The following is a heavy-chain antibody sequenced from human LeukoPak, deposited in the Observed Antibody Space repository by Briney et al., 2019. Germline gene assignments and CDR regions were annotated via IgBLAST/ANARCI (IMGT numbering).Heavy chain of an antibody. V-gene: IGHV3-30-3*01. J-gene: IGHJ3*02. D-gene: IGHD3-10*01. Sequence: PGGSLRLSCAASGFTFSNYALHWVRQAPGKGLEWVAVMSYDGNNKYYPDSVKGRFTISRDNSKNTLYLQTNSLRGEDTAVYYCASNTMVRGVNAFDIWGQGTMVTVSS. CDR2: MSYDGNNK. CDR3: ASNTMVRGVNAFDI. CDR1: GFTFSNYA.